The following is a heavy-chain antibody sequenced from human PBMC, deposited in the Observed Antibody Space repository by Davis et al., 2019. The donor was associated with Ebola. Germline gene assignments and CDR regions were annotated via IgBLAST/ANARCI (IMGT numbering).Heavy chain of an antibody. CDR2: ISGVGGST. CDR3: AGGDFWSGQFDF. J-gene: IGHJ4*02. CDR1: GFTFTSFA. Sequence: GGSLRLSCAASGFTFTSFAMSWVRQAPGKGLEWVSAISGVGGSTYYADSVKGRFMVSRDNSRNTLFLQMNSLRVEDTAIYYCAGGDFWSGQFDFWGQGTLVTVSS. V-gene: IGHV3-23*01. D-gene: IGHD3-3*01.